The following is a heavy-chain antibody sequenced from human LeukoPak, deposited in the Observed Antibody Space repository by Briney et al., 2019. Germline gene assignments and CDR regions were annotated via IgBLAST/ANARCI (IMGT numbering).Heavy chain of an antibody. J-gene: IGHJ4*02. CDR3: AMAHGGYSYGYRLSY. D-gene: IGHD5-18*01. V-gene: IGHV4-34*01. Sequence: PSETLSLTCAVYGGSFSGYYWSWIRPPPGKGLEWIGEINHSGSTNYNPSLKSRVTISVDTSKNQFSLKLSSVTAADTAVYYCAMAHGGYSYGYRLSYWGQGTLVTVSS. CDR1: GGSFSGYY. CDR2: INHSGST.